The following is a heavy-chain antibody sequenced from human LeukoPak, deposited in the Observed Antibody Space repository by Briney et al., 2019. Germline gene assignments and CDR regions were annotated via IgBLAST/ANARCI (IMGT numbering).Heavy chain of an antibody. D-gene: IGHD3-22*01. J-gene: IGHJ3*02. V-gene: IGHV1-69*05. CDR2: IIPIFGTA. CDR3: ARDDQAYDSSGYRAFDI. Sequence: SVKVSCKASGGTFSSYAISWVRQAPGQGLEWMGRIIPIFGTANYPQKFQGRVTITMDESTSTAYMELSSLRSEDTAVYYCARDDQAYDSSGYRAFDIWGQGTMVTVSS. CDR1: GGTFSSYA.